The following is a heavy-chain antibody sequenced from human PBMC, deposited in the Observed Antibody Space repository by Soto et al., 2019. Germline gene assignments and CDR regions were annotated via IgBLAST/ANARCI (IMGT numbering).Heavy chain of an antibody. CDR3: AKAAYIVVVPAAMAY. D-gene: IGHD2-2*01. Sequence: GGSLRLSCAASGFTFDDYAMHWVRQAPGKGLEWVSGISGSSGSVDYADSVKGRFTISRDNAKNTLYLQMNSLRAEDTAVYYCAKAAYIVVVPAAMAYWGQGTLVTVSS. J-gene: IGHJ4*02. CDR2: ISGSSGSV. CDR1: GFTFDDYA. V-gene: IGHV3-9*01.